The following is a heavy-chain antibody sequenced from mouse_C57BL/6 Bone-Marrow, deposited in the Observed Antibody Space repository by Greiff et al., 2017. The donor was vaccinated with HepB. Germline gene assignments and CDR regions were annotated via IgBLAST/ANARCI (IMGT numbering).Heavy chain of an antibody. J-gene: IGHJ2*01. CDR3: ATITTVVAPGI. Sequence: EVQLQQSGGGLVKPGGSLKLSCAASGFTFSDYGMHWVRQAPEKGLEWVAYISSGSSTIYYADTVKGRFTISRDNAKNTLFLQMTSLRSEDTAMYYCATITTVVAPGIWGQGTTLTVSS. V-gene: IGHV5-17*01. D-gene: IGHD1-1*01. CDR1: GFTFSDYG. CDR2: ISSGSSTI.